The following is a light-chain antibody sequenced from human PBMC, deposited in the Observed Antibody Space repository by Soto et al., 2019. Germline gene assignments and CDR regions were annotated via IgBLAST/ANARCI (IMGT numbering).Light chain of an antibody. V-gene: IGKV3-20*01. CDR3: QQYGSSPTT. CDR2: GAS. CDR1: QSVSSSF. Sequence: EIVLTQSPNTLSLSPGERVTLSCRASQSVSSSFLAWYQQKPGQAPRLLIYGASSRATGIPDRFSGSGSGTDFTRTINRLEPEDLAVYYCQQYGSSPTTFGQGTKLEIK. J-gene: IGKJ2*01.